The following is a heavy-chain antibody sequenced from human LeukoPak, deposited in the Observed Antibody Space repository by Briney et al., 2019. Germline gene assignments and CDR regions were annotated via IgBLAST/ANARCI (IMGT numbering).Heavy chain of an antibody. V-gene: IGHV4-38-2*02. CDR3: ARHRAYGLYGMDV. CDR1: GYSISSVYF. D-gene: IGHD4-17*01. Sequence: SETLSLTCTVSGYSISSVYFWGWIRQPPGKGLEWIGEINHSGSTNYNPSLKSRVTISVDTSKNQFSRKLSSVTAADTAVYYCARHRAYGLYGMDVWGQGTTVTVSS. J-gene: IGHJ6*02. CDR2: INHSGST.